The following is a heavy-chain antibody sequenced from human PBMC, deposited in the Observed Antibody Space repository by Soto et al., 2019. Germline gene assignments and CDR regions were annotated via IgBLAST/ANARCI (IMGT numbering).Heavy chain of an antibody. V-gene: IGHV1-18*01. CDR1: GYTFTSYG. CDR3: AFLSITGTRAYYYYGMDV. J-gene: IGHJ6*02. CDR2: ISAYNGKT. Sequence: ASVKVSCKASGYTFTSYGISWVRQAPGQGLEWMGWISAYNGKTNYAQKLQGRVTMTTDKSTSTAYMELRSLRSEDTAEYYCAFLSITGTRAYYYYGMDVWGQGTTVTVSS. D-gene: IGHD1-7*01.